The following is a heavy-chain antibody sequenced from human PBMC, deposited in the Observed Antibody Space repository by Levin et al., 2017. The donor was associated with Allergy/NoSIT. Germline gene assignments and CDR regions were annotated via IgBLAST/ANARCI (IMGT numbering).Heavy chain of an antibody. CDR1: GVSFSGSL. J-gene: IGHJ3*02. D-gene: IGHD3-10*01. V-gene: IGHV4-34*01. Sequence: TSETLSLTCAVYGVSFSGSLWSWLRQPPGKGLEWIGEITPGGSTRYNPSLKSRVTISLDTSKNQLSLRLSSVTAADTAVYYCARGGAPGAFDIWGQGTTVTVSS. CDR3: ARGGAPGAFDI. CDR2: ITPGGST.